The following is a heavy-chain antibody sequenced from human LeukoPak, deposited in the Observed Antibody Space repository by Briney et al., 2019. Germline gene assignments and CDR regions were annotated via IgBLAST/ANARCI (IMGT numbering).Heavy chain of an antibody. D-gene: IGHD6-6*01. CDR2: INPSGGST. J-gene: IGHJ4*02. V-gene: IGHV1-46*01. CDR3: ARDLVGSSSG. Sequence: GASVKVSCKASGYTCTRYYIHWVRQAPGQGLEWMGVINPSGGSTTHARKFQGRVTMTRDTSTSTVYMDLSSLRSEDTAVYYCARDLVGSSSGWGQGTLVTVSS. CDR1: GYTCTRYY.